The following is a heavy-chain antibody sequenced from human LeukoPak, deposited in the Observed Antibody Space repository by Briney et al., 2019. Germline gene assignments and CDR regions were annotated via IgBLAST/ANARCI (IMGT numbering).Heavy chain of an antibody. J-gene: IGHJ4*02. CDR1: GFTFSSYA. D-gene: IGHD5-12*01. CDR2: ISGSGGST. V-gene: IGHV3-23*01. CDR3: ATDRGYSGYGVFDY. Sequence: QAGGSLRLSCAASGFTFSSYAMSWVRQAPGKGLEWVSAISGSGGSTYYADSVKGRFTISRDNSKNTLYLQMNSLRAEDTAVYYCATDRGYSGYGVFDYWGQGTLVSVSS.